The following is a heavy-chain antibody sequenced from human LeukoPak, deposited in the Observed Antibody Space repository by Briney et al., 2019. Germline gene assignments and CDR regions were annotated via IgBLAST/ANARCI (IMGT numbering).Heavy chain of an antibody. J-gene: IGHJ4*02. CDR2: IYTSGST. V-gene: IGHV4-61*02. D-gene: IGHD1-26*01. CDR1: GGSISSGSYY. Sequence: KTSQTLSLTCTVSGGSISSGSYYWSWIRQPAGKGLEWIGRIYTSGSTNYNPSLKSRVTISVDTSKNQFSLKLSSVTAADTAVYYCARGGGSYYKIPYFDYWGQGTLVTVSS. CDR3: ARGGGSYYKIPYFDY.